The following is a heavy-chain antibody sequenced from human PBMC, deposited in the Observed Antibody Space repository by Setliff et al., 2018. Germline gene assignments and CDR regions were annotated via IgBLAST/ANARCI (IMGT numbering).Heavy chain of an antibody. D-gene: IGHD7-27*01. V-gene: IGHV3-23*01. Sequence: PGGSLRLSCAAPGFTFSSYAMSWVRQAPGKGLEWVSTFSGSGGSTYYADSVKGRFTISRDNSKNTLYLQMNSLRAEDTAVYYCAREHWGYPSAFDIWGQGTMVTVSS. CDR1: GFTFSSYA. J-gene: IGHJ3*02. CDR2: FSGSGGST. CDR3: AREHWGYPSAFDI.